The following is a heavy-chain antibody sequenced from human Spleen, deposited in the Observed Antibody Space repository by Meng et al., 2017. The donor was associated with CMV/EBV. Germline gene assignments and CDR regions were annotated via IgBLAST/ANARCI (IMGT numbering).Heavy chain of an antibody. Sequence: QVQLPQGGARQLEPSETLSLTCAVYGGSFSCYYWGWRRQPPGKGLEWIGETNHSGSTNYNPSLKSRVTISVDTSKNQFSLKLSSVTAADTAVYYCARGGGVGATRWFDPWGQGTLVTVSS. V-gene: IGHV4-34*01. J-gene: IGHJ5*02. D-gene: IGHD1-26*01. CDR3: ARGGGVGATRWFDP. CDR2: TNHSGST. CDR1: GGSFSCYY.